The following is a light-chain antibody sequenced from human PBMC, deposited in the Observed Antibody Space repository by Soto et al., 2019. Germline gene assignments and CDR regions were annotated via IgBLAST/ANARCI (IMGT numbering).Light chain of an antibody. CDR1: HSLLHTSGVIY. Sequence: DVVMTQSPVSLPVTLGQPASISCRSSHSLLHTSGVIYCNWFQQRPGQSPRRLIFAASSRDYGVPDRFSATGSGTDCTLNISRVEAEDIGVYYCMQGTHWPWTFGQGTKVEIK. J-gene: IGKJ1*01. CDR2: AAS. V-gene: IGKV2-30*02. CDR3: MQGTHWPWT.